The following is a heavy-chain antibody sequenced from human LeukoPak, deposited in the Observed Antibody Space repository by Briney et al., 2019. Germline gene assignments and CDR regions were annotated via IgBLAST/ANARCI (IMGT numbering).Heavy chain of an antibody. CDR2: IYPGDSET. Sequence: GESLKISCKGSGDSFTRSWIAWVRQMPGRGLELLGIIYPGDSETRYSPSLQGQVTISADKSISSAYLQWSSLKASDTAIYYCARHVGTTVVKGFDYWGQGTLVTVSS. V-gene: IGHV5-51*01. CDR1: GDSFTRSW. D-gene: IGHD4-23*01. CDR3: ARHVGTTVVKGFDY. J-gene: IGHJ4*02.